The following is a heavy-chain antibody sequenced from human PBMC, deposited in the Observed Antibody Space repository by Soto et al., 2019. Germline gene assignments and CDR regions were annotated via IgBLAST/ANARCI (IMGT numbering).Heavy chain of an antibody. CDR2: INPKSGRT. CDR1: GYSFTDYH. J-gene: IGHJ6*02. CDR3: ARGHSTDCSNGVCSFFYNHEMDG. Sequence: ASVRVSCTASGYSFTDYHIHSVRQAPGQGLEWLGRINPKSGRTSTAQKFQGWVTMTRDRSISRVYMELTRRRSDDTAVYFCARGHSTDCSNGVCSFFYNHEMDGWGQGTTVTVSS. D-gene: IGHD2-8*01. V-gene: IGHV1-2*04.